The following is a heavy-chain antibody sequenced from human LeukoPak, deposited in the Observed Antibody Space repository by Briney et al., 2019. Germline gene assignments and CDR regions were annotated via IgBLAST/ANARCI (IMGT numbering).Heavy chain of an antibody. V-gene: IGHV1-69*13. J-gene: IGHJ4*02. CDR1: GGTFSSYA. CDR2: IIPIFGTA. D-gene: IGHD6-13*01. Sequence: ASVKVSCKASGGTFSSYAISWVRQAPGQGLEWMGGIIPIFGTANYAQKFQGRVTITADESTSTAYMELSSLRSEDTAVYYCANVHSSSWLLATPYYFDYWGQGTLVTVSS. CDR3: ANVHSSSWLLATPYYFDY.